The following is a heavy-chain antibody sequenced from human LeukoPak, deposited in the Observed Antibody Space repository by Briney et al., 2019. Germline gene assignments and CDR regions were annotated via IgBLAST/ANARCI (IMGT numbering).Heavy chain of an antibody. V-gene: IGHV3-30*18. CDR2: MSSDGITK. J-gene: IGHJ4*02. CDR1: GFSFSSYG. Sequence: PGGSLRLSCAASGFSFSSYGMHWVRQAPGKGLEWVAVMSSDGITKYYADSVKGRFTISRDNLKNTLYLQMNSLRAEDTAVYYCAEIGCSSTSCYSLGNYFDYWGQGTLVTVSS. D-gene: IGHD2-2*01. CDR3: AEIGCSSTSCYSLGNYFDY.